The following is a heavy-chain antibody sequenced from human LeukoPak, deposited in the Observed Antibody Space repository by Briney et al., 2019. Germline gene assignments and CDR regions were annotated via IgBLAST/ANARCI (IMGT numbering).Heavy chain of an antibody. D-gene: IGHD3-3*01. CDR1: GFTFSSYA. Sequence: GGSLRLSCAASGFTFSSYAMSWVRQAPGKGLEWVSAISGSGGSTYYADSVKGRFTISRDNSKNTLYLQMNSLRAEDTAVYYCAKSYYDFWSGYPSTDYYMDVWGKGTTVTVSS. V-gene: IGHV3-23*01. CDR2: ISGSGGST. CDR3: AKSYYDFWSGYPSTDYYMDV. J-gene: IGHJ6*03.